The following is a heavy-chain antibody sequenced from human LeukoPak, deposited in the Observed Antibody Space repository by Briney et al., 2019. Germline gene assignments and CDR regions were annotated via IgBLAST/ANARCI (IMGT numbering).Heavy chain of an antibody. CDR2: INPDTGGT. Sequence: ASVKVSCKASGYSFTGYYMHWVRQAPGQGLEWMGWINPDTGGTSYAQRFQGRVTMTRDTSISTGYMELRRLTSDDTAVYYCARGNDFWSGLNWFDPWGQGTLVTVSS. CDR1: GYSFTGYY. J-gene: IGHJ5*02. CDR3: ARGNDFWSGLNWFDP. D-gene: IGHD3-3*01. V-gene: IGHV1-2*02.